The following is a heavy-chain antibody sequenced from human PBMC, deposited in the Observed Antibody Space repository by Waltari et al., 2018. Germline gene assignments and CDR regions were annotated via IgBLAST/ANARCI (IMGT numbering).Heavy chain of an antibody. CDR3: ARHPAMTIMLWYFDL. J-gene: IGHJ2*01. V-gene: IGHV4-39*01. D-gene: IGHD2-8*01. CDR1: SSYY. Sequence: SSYYWSWIRQPPGKGLEWIGSIYYSGSTYYNPSLKSRVTISVDTSKNQFSLKLSSVTAADTAVYYCARHPAMTIMLWYFDLWGRGTLVTVSS. CDR2: IYYSGST.